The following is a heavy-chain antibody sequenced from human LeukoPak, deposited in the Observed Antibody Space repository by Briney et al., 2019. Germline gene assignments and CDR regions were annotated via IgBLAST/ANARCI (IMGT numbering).Heavy chain of an antibody. CDR1: GGSISSGDNY. Sequence: SQTLSLTCTVSGGSISSGDNYWSWIRQPPGKGLEWIGYIYNSGSTYYKPSLKSRVTISLDTSKNQFSLKLTSVTAADTAVYYCARRGWELYFDYRGQGALVTVSS. J-gene: IGHJ4*02. V-gene: IGHV4-30-4*08. CDR2: IYNSGST. CDR3: ARRGWELYFDY. D-gene: IGHD4-23*01.